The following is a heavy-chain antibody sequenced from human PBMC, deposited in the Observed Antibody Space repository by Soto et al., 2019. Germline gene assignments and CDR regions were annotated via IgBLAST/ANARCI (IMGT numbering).Heavy chain of an antibody. CDR1: GYTFTSYD. V-gene: IGHV1-8*01. J-gene: IGHJ4*02. D-gene: IGHD3-3*01. CDR3: ARSLWGYDFWRGYYPFDY. CDR2: MNPNSGNT. Sequence: QVQLVQSGAEVKKPGASVKVSCKASGYTFTSYDINWVRQATGQGLEWMGWMNPNSGNTGYAQKFQGRVTMTRNTSISTAYMELSSLRSEDTAVYYCARSLWGYDFWRGYYPFDYWGQGTLVTVSS.